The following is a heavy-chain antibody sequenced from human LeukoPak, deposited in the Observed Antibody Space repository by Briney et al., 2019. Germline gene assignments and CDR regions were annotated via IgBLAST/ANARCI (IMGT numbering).Heavy chain of an antibody. CDR1: GGSISSYY. CDR3: ARLGSGSYFDC. D-gene: IGHD1-26*01. V-gene: IGHV4-4*09. J-gene: IGHJ4*02. CDR2: IYTSGST. Sequence: PSETLSLTCTVSGGSISSYYWSWIRQPPGKGLEWIGYIYTSGSTNYNPSLKSRVTISVDTSKNQFSLKLSSVTAADTAVYYCARLGSGSYFDCWGQGTLVTVSS.